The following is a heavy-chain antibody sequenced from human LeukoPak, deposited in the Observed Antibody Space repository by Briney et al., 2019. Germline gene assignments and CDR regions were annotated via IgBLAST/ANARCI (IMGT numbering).Heavy chain of an antibody. V-gene: IGHV4-4*02. CDR2: INHSGST. CDR3: ARGTGDSCKD. D-gene: IGHD3-22*01. J-gene: IGHJ4*02. CDR1: GVSISSSNW. Sequence: PSGTLSLTCAVSGVSISSSNWWSWVRQPPGKGLEWIGEINHSGSTNYNPSLKSRVTISVDTSKNQFSLQLNSVTPEDTAVYYCARGTGDSCKDWGLGTLVTVSS.